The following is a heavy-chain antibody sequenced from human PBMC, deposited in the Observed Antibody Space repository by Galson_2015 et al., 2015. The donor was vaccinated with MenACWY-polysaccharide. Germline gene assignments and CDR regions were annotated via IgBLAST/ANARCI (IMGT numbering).Heavy chain of an antibody. CDR2: LTADGGAT. V-gene: IGHV3-23*01. CDR1: GFIFRSYS. CDR3: AKWGYKQEAEY. J-gene: IGHJ4*02. D-gene: IGHD1-1*01. Sequence: GSLRLSCAASGFIFRSYSMSWVRQAPGKGLEWVSALTADGGATHYADSVKGRFTISRDNSKNTLYLQMNSLRGEDTAIYYCAKWGYKQEAEYWGQGALVTVSS.